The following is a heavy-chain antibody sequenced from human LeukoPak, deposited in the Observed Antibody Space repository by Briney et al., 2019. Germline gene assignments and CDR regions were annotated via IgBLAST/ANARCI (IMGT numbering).Heavy chain of an antibody. V-gene: IGHV1-18*01. D-gene: IGHD2-15*01. Sequence: ASVKVSCKASGYTFTSYGISWVRQAPGQGLEWMGWISAYNGNTNYAQKLQGRVTMTTDTSTSTAYMELRSLRSDDTAVYYCATVVAQGDYYYMDVWGKGTTVTVSS. CDR1: GYTFTSYG. CDR2: ISAYNGNT. J-gene: IGHJ6*03. CDR3: ATVVAQGDYYYMDV.